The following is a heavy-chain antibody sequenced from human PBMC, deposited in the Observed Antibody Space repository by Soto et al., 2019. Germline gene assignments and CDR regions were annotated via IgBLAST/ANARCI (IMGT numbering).Heavy chain of an antibody. CDR2: ISGIGGGGST. CDR1: GFTFSSHR. CDR3: AQTWGSYREVFDY. J-gene: IGHJ4*01. D-gene: IGHD3-16*02. Sequence: PGGSLRLSCAASGFTFSSHRMHWVRQSPGQGLEWVSGISGIGGGGSTFYTDSVKGRFTISRDNSKNTLYLQMSSLRVEDTAIYYCAQTWGSYREVFDYWGHGTLVTVSS. V-gene: IGHV3-23*01.